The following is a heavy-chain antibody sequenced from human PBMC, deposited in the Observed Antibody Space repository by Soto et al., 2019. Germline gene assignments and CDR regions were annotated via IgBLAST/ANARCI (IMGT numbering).Heavy chain of an antibody. CDR1: GVYISSGDYY. J-gene: IGHJ4*02. CDR2: IYYSGST. CDR3: ASSITMVRGVFDFDY. V-gene: IGHV4-30-4*01. Sequence: TLSLTCTVSGVYISSGDYYWSWIRQPPGKGLEWIGYIYYSGSTYYNPSLKSRVTISVDTSKNQFSLKLSSVTAADTAVYYCASSITMVRGVFDFDYWGQGTLVTVSS. D-gene: IGHD3-10*01.